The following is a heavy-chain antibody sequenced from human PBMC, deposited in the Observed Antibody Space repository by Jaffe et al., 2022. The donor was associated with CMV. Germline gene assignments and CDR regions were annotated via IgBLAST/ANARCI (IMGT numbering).Heavy chain of an antibody. CDR2: IWYDGSNK. Sequence: QVQLVESGGGVVQPGRSLRLSCAASGFTFSSYGMHWVRQAPGKGLEWVAVIWYDGSNKYYADSVKGRFTISRDNSKNTLYLQMNSLRAEDTAVYYCARDLYRRDRGRTGLGAFDIWGQGTMVTVSS. CDR1: GFTFSSYG. CDR3: ARDLYRRDRGRTGLGAFDI. V-gene: IGHV3-33*08. D-gene: IGHD3-10*01. J-gene: IGHJ3*02.